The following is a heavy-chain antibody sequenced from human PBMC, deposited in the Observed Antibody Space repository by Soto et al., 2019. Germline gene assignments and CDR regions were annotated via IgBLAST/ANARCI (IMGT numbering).Heavy chain of an antibody. D-gene: IGHD6-13*01. CDR2: ISYDGSNK. CDR3: ARAFIAAAGRDY. V-gene: IGHV3-30-3*01. Sequence: GGSLRLSCAASGFTFSSYAMHWVRQAPGKGLEWVAVISYDGSNKYYADSVKGRFTISRDNSKNTLYLQMNSLRAEDTAVYYCARAFIAAAGRDYWGQGTLVTVSS. J-gene: IGHJ4*02. CDR1: GFTFSSYA.